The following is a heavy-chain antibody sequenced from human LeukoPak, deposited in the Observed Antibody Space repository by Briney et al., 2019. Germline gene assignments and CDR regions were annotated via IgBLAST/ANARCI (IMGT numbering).Heavy chain of an antibody. CDR3: ARGRRSKWIQLWLPVGNWFDP. V-gene: IGHV1-8*01. J-gene: IGHJ5*02. CDR2: MNPNSGNT. D-gene: IGHD5-18*01. CDR1: GYTFTSYD. Sequence: ASVKVSCKASGYTFTSYDINWVRQATGQGLEWMGWMNPNSGNTGYAQKFQGRVTMTRNTSISTAYMELSSLRSEDTAVYYCARGRRSKWIQLWLPVGNWFDPWGQGTLVTVSS.